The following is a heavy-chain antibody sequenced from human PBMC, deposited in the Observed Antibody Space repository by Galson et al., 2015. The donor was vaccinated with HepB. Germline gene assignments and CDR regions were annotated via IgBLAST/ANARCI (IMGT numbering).Heavy chain of an antibody. V-gene: IGHV1-2*02. CDR1: GYTFTGYY. D-gene: IGHD4-11*01. Sequence: SVKVSCKASGYTFTGYYMHWVRQAPGQGLEWMGWINPNSGGTNYAQKFQGRVTMTRDTSISTAYMELSRLRSDDTAVYYCARVVITTRGVAHPDFDYWGQGTLVTVSS. CDR3: ARVVITTRGVAHPDFDY. CDR2: INPNSGGT. J-gene: IGHJ4*02.